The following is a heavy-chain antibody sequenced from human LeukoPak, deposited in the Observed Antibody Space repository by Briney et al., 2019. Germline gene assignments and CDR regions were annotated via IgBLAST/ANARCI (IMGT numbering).Heavy chain of an antibody. J-gene: IGHJ4*02. V-gene: IGHV3-9*01. Sequence: GGSLRLSCAASGFTFDDYAMHWVRQAPGKGLEWVSGISWNSGSIGYADSVKGRFTISRDNAKNSLYLQMNSLRAEDTAVYYCARGIDSYGSDYWGQGTLVTVSS. CDR2: ISWNSGSI. D-gene: IGHD5-18*01. CDR3: ARGIDSYGSDY. CDR1: GFTFDDYA.